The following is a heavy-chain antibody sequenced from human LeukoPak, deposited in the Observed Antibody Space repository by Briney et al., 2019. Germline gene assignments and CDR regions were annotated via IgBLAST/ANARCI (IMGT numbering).Heavy chain of an antibody. J-gene: IGHJ3*02. D-gene: IGHD3-10*01. CDR2: IYYSGST. V-gene: IGHV4-31*03. Sequence: SQTLSLTCTVSGGSISSGVYYWSWSRQHPGKGLEWIGYIYYSGSTYSNPSLKSRLTMSVDISKNQISLKLSSVTAADTAVYYCARGVKGLRGAFDIWGQGTMVTVSS. CDR1: GGSISSGVYY. CDR3: ARGVKGLRGAFDI.